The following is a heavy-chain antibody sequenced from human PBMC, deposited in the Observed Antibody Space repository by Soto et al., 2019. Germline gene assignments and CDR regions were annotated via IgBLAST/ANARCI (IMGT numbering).Heavy chain of an antibody. CDR1: GFTFSSYA. J-gene: IGHJ4*02. CDR2: ISSKGGST. Sequence: EVQLVESGGGLVQPGGSLRLSCAASGFTFSSYAMHWVRQAPGKGLEYVSAISSKGGSTYYANSVKGRFTISRDNSKNTLYLQMGSLRAEDMAVYYCARLPPDYWGQGTLVTVSS. CDR3: ARLPPDY. V-gene: IGHV3-64*01.